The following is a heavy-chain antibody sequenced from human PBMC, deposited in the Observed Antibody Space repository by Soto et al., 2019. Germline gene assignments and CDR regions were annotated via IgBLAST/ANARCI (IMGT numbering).Heavy chain of an antibody. V-gene: IGHV3-23*01. CDR3: AKDGSYSDSPTESDS. CDR1: EFTFSSYG. CDR2: ISGGGGNT. D-gene: IGHD3-16*01. Sequence: GGSLRLSCAAFEFTFSSYGMSWVRQAPGKGLEWVSGISGGGGNTFYADSVKGRFTISRDNSKNTVYLQMNSLRAEDTAVYYCAKDGSYSDSPTESDSWGQGMLVTVSS. J-gene: IGHJ4*02.